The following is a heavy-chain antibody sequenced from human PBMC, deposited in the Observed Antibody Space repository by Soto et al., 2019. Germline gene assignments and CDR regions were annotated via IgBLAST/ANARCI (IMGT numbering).Heavy chain of an antibody. CDR3: ARGTYDSSGYYATGYYYYGMDV. V-gene: IGHV1-46*03. Sequence: GASVKVSCKASGYTFTSYYMHWVRQAPGQGLEWMGIINPSGGSTSYAQRFQGRVTMTRDTSTSTVYMELSSLRSEDTAVYYCARGTYDSSGYYATGYYYYGMDVWGQGTTVTVS. CDR2: INPSGGST. CDR1: GYTFTSYY. J-gene: IGHJ6*02. D-gene: IGHD3-22*01.